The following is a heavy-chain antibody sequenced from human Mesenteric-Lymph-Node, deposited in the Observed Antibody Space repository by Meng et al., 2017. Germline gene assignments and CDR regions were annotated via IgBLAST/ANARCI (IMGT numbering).Heavy chain of an antibody. CDR2: IYHSGIT. V-gene: IGHV4-4*02. J-gene: IGHJ4*02. Sequence: QVLLQESGPGLVKPSGTLSLTRAVSGGSISSSNWWSWVRQPPGKGLEWIGKIYHSGITIYNPSLKSRVTMSVDNSKNQFSLKLNSMTAADTAVYYCARDPTGGEDHQRVWGQGTLVTVSS. CDR3: ARDPTGGEDHQRV. D-gene: IGHD1-14*01. CDR1: GGSISSSNW.